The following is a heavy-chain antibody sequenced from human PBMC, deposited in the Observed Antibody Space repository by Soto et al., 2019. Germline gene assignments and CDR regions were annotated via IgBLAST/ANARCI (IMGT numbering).Heavy chain of an antibody. J-gene: IGHJ6*02. Sequence: EVQLLESGGGLVQPGGSLRLSCAAAGFTFSNYALTWVGQSPGKGLEWVSTFSGSGGRRYYADSVRGRFTISGDNSKNTLFLQMNSLRVEDTAIYYCARDWTGDTCPCLDVWGQGTTVSVSS. CDR3: ARDWTGDTCPCLDV. CDR2: FSGSGGRR. V-gene: IGHV3-23*01. CDR1: GFTFSNYA. D-gene: IGHD3-3*01.